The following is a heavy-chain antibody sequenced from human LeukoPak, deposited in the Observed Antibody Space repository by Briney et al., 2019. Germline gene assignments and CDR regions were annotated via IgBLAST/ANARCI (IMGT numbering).Heavy chain of an antibody. Sequence: ASVKVSCKASGYTFTGYYMHWVRQAPGQGLEWMGWINPNSGGTNYAQKFQGRVTMTRDTSISTAYMEVSRLRSDDTAVYYCATLRYCSSTSCYARLENWFDPWGQGTLVTVSS. J-gene: IGHJ5*02. CDR1: GYTFTGYY. CDR2: INPNSGGT. CDR3: ATLRYCSSTSCYARLENWFDP. V-gene: IGHV1-2*02. D-gene: IGHD2-2*01.